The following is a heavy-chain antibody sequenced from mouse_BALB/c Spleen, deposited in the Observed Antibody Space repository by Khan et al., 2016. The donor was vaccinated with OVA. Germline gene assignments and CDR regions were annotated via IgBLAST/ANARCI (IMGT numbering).Heavy chain of an antibody. D-gene: IGHD1-1*01. CDR2: INPSTGYS. J-gene: IGHJ3*01. V-gene: IGHV1-7*01. CDR3: ANHGSTAAWFAY. CDR1: GYTFTSYW. Sequence: VKLQESGAELAKPGASVKMSCKASGYTFTSYWMHWVKPRPGQGLEWIGYINPSTGYSEFNQKFKDKATLTADKSSSTAYMQLSSLASDDSAVYYCANHGSTAAWFAYWGQGTLVTVSA.